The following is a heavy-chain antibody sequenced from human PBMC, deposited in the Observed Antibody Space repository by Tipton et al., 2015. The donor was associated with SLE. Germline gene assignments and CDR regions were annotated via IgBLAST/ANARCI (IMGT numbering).Heavy chain of an antibody. CDR2: VHYSGAT. J-gene: IGHJ2*01. V-gene: IGHV4-38-2*01. CDR1: GYSISSTYS. D-gene: IGHD3-16*01. CDR3: ARRGDWWYFDL. Sequence: GSLRLSCAVSGYSISSTYSWGWIRQPPGKGLEWIGSVHYSGATYYNPSLKSRVTISPDNFSLKLNSVTAADTAVYYCARRGDWWYFDLWGRGALVTVSS.